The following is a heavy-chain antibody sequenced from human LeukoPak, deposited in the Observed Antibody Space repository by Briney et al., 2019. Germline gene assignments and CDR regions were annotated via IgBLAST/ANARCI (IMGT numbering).Heavy chain of an antibody. J-gene: IGHJ4*02. CDR1: GGSFSGYY. Sequence: SETLSLTCAVYGGSFSGYYWSWIRQPPGKGLEWIGEINHSGSTNYNPSLKSRVTISVDTSKNQFSLKLSSVTAADTAVYYCAREAAAIDYWGQGTLVTVSS. CDR3: AREAAAIDY. D-gene: IGHD2-2*01. CDR2: INHSGST. V-gene: IGHV4-34*01.